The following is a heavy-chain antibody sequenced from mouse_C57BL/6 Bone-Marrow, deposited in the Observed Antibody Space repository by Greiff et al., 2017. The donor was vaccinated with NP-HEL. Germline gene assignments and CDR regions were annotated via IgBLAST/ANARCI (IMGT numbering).Heavy chain of an antibody. J-gene: IGHJ3*01. V-gene: IGHV1-15*01. CDR3: TRPVADYYGSSYGWFAY. Sequence: QVQLQQSGAELVRPGASVTLSCKASGYTFTDYEMHWVKQTPVHGLEWIGAIDPETGGTAYNQKFKGKAILTADKSSSTAYMELRSMTSEDSAVYYCTRPVADYYGSSYGWFAYWGQGTLVTVSA. CDR2: IDPETGGT. D-gene: IGHD1-1*01. CDR1: GYTFTDYE.